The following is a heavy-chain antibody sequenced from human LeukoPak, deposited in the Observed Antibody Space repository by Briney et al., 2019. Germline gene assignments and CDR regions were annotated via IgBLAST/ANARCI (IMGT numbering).Heavy chain of an antibody. CDR3: ARAQTEYSGSDSPADFDY. CDR1: VGTFSSYA. CDR2: IIPIFGTA. Sequence: SVTVSCKASVGTFSSYAIRWVRQAPGQGLEWMGGIIPIFGTANYAQTFQGRVTITAVESTSTAYKELSSLRSEDTAVYYCARAQTEYSGSDSPADFDYWGQGTLVTVSS. V-gene: IGHV1-69*01. J-gene: IGHJ4*02. D-gene: IGHD5-12*01.